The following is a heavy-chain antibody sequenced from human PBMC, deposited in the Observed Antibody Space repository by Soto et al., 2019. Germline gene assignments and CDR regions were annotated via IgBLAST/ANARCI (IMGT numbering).Heavy chain of an antibody. Sequence: QVLLVESGGGLVKAGGSLRLSCAASGFIFSDYYMSWVRQTPGKGLEWVSYISTRSTYTNYADSVKGGFTISRDNTKNSLYLQMDSLRVEDTAVYYCARDLAWKRGKVGRYYYGMDVWGQGTTVTVSS. D-gene: IGHD1-1*01. J-gene: IGHJ6*02. CDR2: ISTRSTYT. CDR3: ARDLAWKRGKVGRYYYGMDV. CDR1: GFIFSDYY. V-gene: IGHV3-11*06.